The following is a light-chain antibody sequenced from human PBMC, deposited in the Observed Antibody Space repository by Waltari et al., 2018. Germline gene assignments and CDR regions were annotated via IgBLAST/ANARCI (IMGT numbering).Light chain of an antibody. CDR2: GTS. CDR3: QQSYGSPYT. V-gene: IGKV1-39*01. CDR1: QIISTY. Sequence: DIQMTQSPSSLAASVGDRVTITCRASQIISTYLNWYQQKPGKAPMLLIYGTSGLQSGVPSRFSGSGSGTDFTLAISSLQPEDFATYYCQQSYGSPYTFGQGTQLQIK. J-gene: IGKJ2*01.